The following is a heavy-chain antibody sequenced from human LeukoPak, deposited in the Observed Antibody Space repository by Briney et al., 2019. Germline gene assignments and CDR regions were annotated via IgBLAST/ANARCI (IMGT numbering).Heavy chain of an antibody. CDR3: ARGFNWFDP. J-gene: IGHJ5*02. CDR2: IYTSGST. CDR1: GGSISSGSYY. V-gene: IGHV4-61*02. Sequence: SQTLSLTCTVSGGSISSGSYYWSWIRQPAGKGLEWIGRIYTSGSTNYNPSLKSRVTISVDTSKNQFSLKLSSVTAADTAVYYCARGFNWFDPWGQGTLVTVSS.